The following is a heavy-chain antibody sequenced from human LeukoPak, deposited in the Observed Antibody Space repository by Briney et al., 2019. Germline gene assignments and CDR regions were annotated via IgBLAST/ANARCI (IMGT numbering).Heavy chain of an antibody. CDR3: ARAVHRYSGYEQSDAFDI. CDR1: GFNFDSYW. CDR2: IKQGGSEK. J-gene: IGHJ3*02. Sequence: GGSLRLSCVASGFNFDSYWMSWVRQAPGKGLEWVANIKQGGSEKYYVDSVKGRFTISRDNSKNTLYLQMNSLRAEDTAVYYCARAVHRYSGYEQSDAFDIWGQGTMVTVSS. V-gene: IGHV3-7*01. D-gene: IGHD5-12*01.